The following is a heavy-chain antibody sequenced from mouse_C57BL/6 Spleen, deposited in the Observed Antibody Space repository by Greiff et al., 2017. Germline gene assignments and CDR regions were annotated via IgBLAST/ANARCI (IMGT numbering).Heavy chain of an antibody. CDR1: GFTFSDYY. V-gene: IGHV5-16*01. J-gene: IGHJ4*01. CDR2: INYDGSST. Sequence: EVKLVESEGGLVQPGSSMKLSCTASGFTFSDYYMAWVRQVPEKGLEWVANINYDGSSTYYLDSLKSRFIISRDNAKNILYLQMSSLKSEDTATYYCARDSLLDYDGAMDYWGQGTSVTVSS. D-gene: IGHD2-4*01. CDR3: ARDSLLDYDGAMDY.